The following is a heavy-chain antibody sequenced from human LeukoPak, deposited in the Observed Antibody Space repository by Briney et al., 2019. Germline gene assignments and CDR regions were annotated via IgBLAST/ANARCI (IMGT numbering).Heavy chain of an antibody. V-gene: IGHV3-48*03. CDR3: ASWGRRKDAFDI. J-gene: IGHJ3*02. CDR1: GFTFSSYA. Sequence: PGGSLRLSCAASGFTFSSYAMHWVRQAPGKGLEWVSYISSSGSTIYYADSVKGRFTISRDNAKNSLYLQMNSLRAEDTAVYYCASWGRRKDAFDIWGQGTMVTVSS. D-gene: IGHD3-16*01. CDR2: ISSSGSTI.